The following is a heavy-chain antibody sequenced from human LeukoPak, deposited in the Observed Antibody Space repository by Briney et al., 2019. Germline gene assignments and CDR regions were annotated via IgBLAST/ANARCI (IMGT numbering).Heavy chain of an antibody. V-gene: IGHV1-2*06. J-gene: IGHJ4*02. CDR1: GYTFTGYY. D-gene: IGHD6-19*01. CDR3: ARGSGGWYKSDY. CDR2: INPNSGGT. Sequence: ASVKVSCKASGYTFTGYYMYWVRQAPGQGLEWMGRINPNSGGTNYAQKFQGRVTMTRDTSTSTAYMELSRLTSDDTAVYYCARGSGGWYKSDYWGRGTLVTDSS.